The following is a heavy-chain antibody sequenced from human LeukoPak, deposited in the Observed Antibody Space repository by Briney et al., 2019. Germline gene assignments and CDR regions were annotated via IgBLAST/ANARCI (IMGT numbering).Heavy chain of an antibody. V-gene: IGHV4-34*01. CDR2: INHSGST. CDR3: ARASRGYHYYYGMDV. J-gene: IGHJ6*02. CDR1: GGSFSGYY. Sequence: SETLSLTCAVYGGSFSGYYWSWIRQPPGKGLEWIGEINHSGSTNYNPSLKSRVTISVDTSKNQFSLKLSPVTAADTAVYYCARASRGYHYYYGMDVRGQGTTVTVSS.